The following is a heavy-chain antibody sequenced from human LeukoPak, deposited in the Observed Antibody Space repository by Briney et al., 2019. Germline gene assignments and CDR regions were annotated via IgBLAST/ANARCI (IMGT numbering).Heavy chain of an antibody. J-gene: IGHJ4*02. V-gene: IGHV3-48*02. Sequence: GRSLSLSCAASGFTFSSYSMNWVRQAPGKGLEWVSYISSSSSTIYYADSVKGRFTISRDNAKNSLYLQMNSLRDEDTAVYYCARVGYWAASTHPYYFDYWGQGTLVTVSS. CDR2: ISSSSSTI. CDR3: ARVGYWAASTHPYYFDY. D-gene: IGHD3-16*01. CDR1: GFTFSSYS.